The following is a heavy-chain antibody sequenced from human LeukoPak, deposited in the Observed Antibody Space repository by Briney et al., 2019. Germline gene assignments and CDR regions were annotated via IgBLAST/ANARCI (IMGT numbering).Heavy chain of an antibody. J-gene: IGHJ4*02. CDR2: ISWNSGSI. D-gene: IGHD6-13*01. Sequence: GGSLRLSCAASVFTFDDYAMHWVRHAPGKGLEWVSGISWNSGSIGYADSVKGRFTISRDNAKNSLYLQMSSLRAEDTALYYCAKDKGGAAAGTIDYWGQGTLVTVSS. CDR1: VFTFDDYA. CDR3: AKDKGGAAAGTIDY. V-gene: IGHV3-9*01.